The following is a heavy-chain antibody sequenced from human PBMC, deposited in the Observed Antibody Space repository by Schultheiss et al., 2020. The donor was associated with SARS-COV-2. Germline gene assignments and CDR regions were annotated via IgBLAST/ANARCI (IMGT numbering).Heavy chain of an antibody. V-gene: IGHV3-38-3*01. CDR2: ISGGST. J-gene: IGHJ6*03. Sequence: GESLKISCAASGFTFSDYYMSWIRQAPGKGLEWVSSISGGSTYYADSRKGRFTISRDNTKNTLYLQMNSLRAEDTAVYYCAKAFGPYYYYYMDVWGKGTTVTVSS. CDR3: AKAFGPYYYYYMDV. CDR1: GFTFSDYY. D-gene: IGHD3-10*01.